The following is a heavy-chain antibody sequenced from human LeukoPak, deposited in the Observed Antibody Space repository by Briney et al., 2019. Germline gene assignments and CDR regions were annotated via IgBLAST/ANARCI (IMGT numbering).Heavy chain of an antibody. CDR3: ARASSSSSGY. V-gene: IGHV1-69*04. J-gene: IGHJ4*02. Sequence: SVKVSCKASGGTFSSYAISWVRQAPGQGVEWMGRIIPILGIANYAQKFQGRVTITADKSTSTAYMELSSLRSEDTAVYYCARASSSSSGYWGQGTLVTVSS. CDR2: IIPILGIA. CDR1: GGTFSSYA. D-gene: IGHD6-6*01.